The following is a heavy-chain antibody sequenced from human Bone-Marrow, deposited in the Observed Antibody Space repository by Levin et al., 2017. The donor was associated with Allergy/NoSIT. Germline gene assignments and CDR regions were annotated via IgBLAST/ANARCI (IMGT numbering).Heavy chain of an antibody. J-gene: IGHJ4*02. CDR3: TTGDQAY. CDR1: GFTVTTRY. Sequence: GESLKISCTASGFTVTTRYMSWVRQAPGKGLEWVSLIYTGGSTYYAASVKGRFTISRDTSKDTLDLQMNNLRAEDTAVYYCTTGDQAYWGRGTLVTVSS. CDR2: IYTGGST. V-gene: IGHV3-53*01.